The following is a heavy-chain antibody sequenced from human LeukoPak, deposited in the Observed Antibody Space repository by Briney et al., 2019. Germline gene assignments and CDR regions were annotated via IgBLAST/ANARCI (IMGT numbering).Heavy chain of an antibody. Sequence: PSETLSLTCTVSGGSISSGSYYWSWIRQPAGKGLEWIGEINHSGSTNYNPSLKSRVTISVDTSKNQFSLKLSSVTAADTAVYYCARGGTYYDFWSGYYRHPWFDPWGQGTLVTVSS. J-gene: IGHJ5*02. CDR2: INHSGST. D-gene: IGHD3-3*01. CDR1: GGSISSGSYY. V-gene: IGHV4-61*10. CDR3: ARGGTYYDFWSGYYRHPWFDP.